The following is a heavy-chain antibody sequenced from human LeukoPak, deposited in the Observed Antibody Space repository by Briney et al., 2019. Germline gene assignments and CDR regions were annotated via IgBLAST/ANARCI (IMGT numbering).Heavy chain of an antibody. V-gene: IGHV3-11*04. CDR1: GFTFSDHY. CDR3: ARDSGSGSSFDY. Sequence: GGSLRLSCTASGFTFSDHYMSWIRQAPGKGLEWVSYIGHSNRAIYYADSVKGRFTISRDNAKNSLYLQMNSLRAEDTAVYYCARDSGSGSSFDYWGQGTLVSVSS. D-gene: IGHD3-10*01. CDR2: IGHSNRAI. J-gene: IGHJ4*02.